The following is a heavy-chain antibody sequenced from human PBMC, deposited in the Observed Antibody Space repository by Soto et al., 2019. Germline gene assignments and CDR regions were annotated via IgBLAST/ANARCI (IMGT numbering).Heavy chain of an antibody. CDR2: IYYSGST. D-gene: IGHD6-6*01. CDR3: AVDFIEYSSPFRAAFDI. J-gene: IGHJ3*02. Sequence: SETLDITCTVSGGSISSYYWSWIRQPPGKGLEWIGYIYYSGSTNYNPSLKSRVTISVDTSKNQFSLKLSSVTAADTAVYYCAVDFIEYSSPFRAAFDIWGQGTMVTVSS. CDR1: GGSISSYY. V-gene: IGHV4-59*01.